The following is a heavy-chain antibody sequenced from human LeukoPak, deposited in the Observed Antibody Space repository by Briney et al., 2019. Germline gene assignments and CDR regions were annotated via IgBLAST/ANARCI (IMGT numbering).Heavy chain of an antibody. J-gene: IGHJ3*01. V-gene: IGHV4-61*02. Sequence: PSETLSLTCTVSGGSISSGSYYWSWTRQPAGKGLEWIGRIYTSGSTNYNPSLKSRVTISVDTSKNQFSLKLSSVTAADTAVYYCARGFDYYGSGSYYNNWGQGTMVTVSS. D-gene: IGHD3-10*01. CDR2: IYTSGST. CDR3: ARGFDYYGSGSYYNN. CDR1: GGSISSGSYY.